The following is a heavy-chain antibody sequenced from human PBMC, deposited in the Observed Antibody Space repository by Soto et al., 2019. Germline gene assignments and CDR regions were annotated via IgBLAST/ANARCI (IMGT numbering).Heavy chain of an antibody. CDR3: ARDNPYYDYIWGSYRHSYYMDV. V-gene: IGHV3-74*01. CDR2: INSDGSST. J-gene: IGHJ6*03. Sequence: VQLVESGGGLVQPGGSLRLSCAASGFTFSSYWMHWVRQAPGKGLVWVSRINSDGSSTSYADSVKGRFTISRDNAKNTLYLQMNSLRAEDTAVYYCARDNPYYDYIWGSYRHSYYMDVWGKGTTVTVSS. D-gene: IGHD3-16*02. CDR1: GFTFSSYW.